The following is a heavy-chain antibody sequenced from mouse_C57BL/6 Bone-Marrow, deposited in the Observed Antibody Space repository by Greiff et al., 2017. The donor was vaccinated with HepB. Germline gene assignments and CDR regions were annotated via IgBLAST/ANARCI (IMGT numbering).Heavy chain of an antibody. D-gene: IGHD1-1*02. CDR1: GYAFTNYL. CDR3: ARKRGGRGDFDY. V-gene: IGHV1-54*01. J-gene: IGHJ2*01. CDR2: INPGSGCT. Sequence: QVHVKQSGAELVRPGTSVKVSCKASGYAFTNYLIEWVKQRPGQGLEWIGVINPGSGCTNYNEKFKGKATLTADKSSSTAYMQLSSLTSEDSAVYFCARKRGGRGDFDYWGQGTTLTVSS.